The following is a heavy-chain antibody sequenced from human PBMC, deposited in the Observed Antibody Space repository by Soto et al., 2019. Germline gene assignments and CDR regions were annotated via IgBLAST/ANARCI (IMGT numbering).Heavy chain of an antibody. Sequence: GESLKISCKGSGYSFTSYWIGWVRQMPGKGLEWMGIIYPGDSDTRYSPSFQGQVTISADKSISTAYLQWSSLKAADTAMYYCARRGSSPWPYYYDGMHVGGQGATVTI. CDR2: IYPGDSDT. CDR3: ARRGSSPWPYYYDGMHV. CDR1: GYSFTSYW. V-gene: IGHV5-51*01. D-gene: IGHD3-10*01. J-gene: IGHJ6*02.